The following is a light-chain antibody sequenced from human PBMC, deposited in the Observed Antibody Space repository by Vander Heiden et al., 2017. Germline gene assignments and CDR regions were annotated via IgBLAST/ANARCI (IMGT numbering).Light chain of an antibody. J-gene: IGLJ3*02. V-gene: IGLV2-8*01. CDR1: SSDVGGYNY. Sequence: QSALTPPPSASGSPGQSVTISCTGTSSDVGGYNYVSWYQQHPGKAPKLMIYEVSKRPSGVPDRFSGLQAEDEADYYCSSYAGSNNWVFGGGTKLTVL. CDR3: SSYAGSNNWV. CDR2: EVS.